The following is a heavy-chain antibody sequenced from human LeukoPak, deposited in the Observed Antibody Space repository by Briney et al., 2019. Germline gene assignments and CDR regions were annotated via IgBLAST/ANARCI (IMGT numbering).Heavy chain of an antibody. V-gene: IGHV1-69*01. CDR3: ARCYSSSWYHFDY. J-gene: IGHJ4*02. CDR2: IIPIFGTA. D-gene: IGHD6-13*01. CDR1: GGTFSSYA. Sequence: SVKVSCKASGGTFSSYAISWVRQAPGQGLEWMGGIIPIFGTANYAQKFQGRVTTTADESTSTAYMELSSLRSEDTAVYYCARCYSSSWYHFDYWGQGTLVTVSS.